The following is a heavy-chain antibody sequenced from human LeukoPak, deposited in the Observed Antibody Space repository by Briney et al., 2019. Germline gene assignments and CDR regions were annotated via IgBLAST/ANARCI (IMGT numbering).Heavy chain of an antibody. J-gene: IGHJ4*02. CDR3: ARDRAVVVAATDY. CDR2: ISPYNGNT. Sequence: ASVKVSCKASGYTFTTYGISWVRQAPGQGLEWMGWISPYNGNTNYAQKLQGRVTMTTDTSTSTAYTELRSLRSDDTAVYYCARDRAVVVAATDYWGQGTLVTVSS. D-gene: IGHD2-15*01. V-gene: IGHV1-18*01. CDR1: GYTFTTYG.